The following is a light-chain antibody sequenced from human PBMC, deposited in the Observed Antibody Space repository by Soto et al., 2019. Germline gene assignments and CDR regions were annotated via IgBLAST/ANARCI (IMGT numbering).Light chain of an antibody. J-gene: IGKJ1*01. Sequence: EIVLTQSPGTLSLSPGERATLSCRASQSVSSSYLAWYQQKPGQAPRLLIFGASNRANGIPDRFSGSGSGTDFTLTISRLEPEDFAVFYCHQYGSSAWTFGQGTKVEIK. CDR1: QSVSSSY. CDR2: GAS. V-gene: IGKV3-20*01. CDR3: HQYGSSAWT.